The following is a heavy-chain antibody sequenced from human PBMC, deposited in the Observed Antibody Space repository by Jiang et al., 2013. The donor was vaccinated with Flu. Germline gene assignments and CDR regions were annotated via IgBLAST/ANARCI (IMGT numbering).Heavy chain of an antibody. J-gene: IGHJ5*02. D-gene: IGHD2-15*01. CDR2: IRSKAYGGTT. Sequence: VQLLESGGGLVQPGRSLRLSCTTSGFSFGDSAMSWVRQAPGKGLEWVGFIRSKAYGGTTEYAASVKGRFTISRDDSKSIAYLQMNGLKTEDTAVYYCSGELIAATHWFDPWGQGTLVTVSS. CDR3: SGELIAATHWFDP. V-gene: IGHV3-49*04. CDR1: GFSFGDSA.